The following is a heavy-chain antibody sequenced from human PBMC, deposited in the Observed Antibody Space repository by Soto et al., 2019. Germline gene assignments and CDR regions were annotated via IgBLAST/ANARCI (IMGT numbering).Heavy chain of an antibody. V-gene: IGHV4-38-2*01. J-gene: IGHJ4*02. Sequence: SETLSLTCAVSGYSISSGYYWGWIRQPPGKGLEWIGSIYHSGSTYYNPSLKSRVTISVDTSKNQFSLKLSSVAAADTAVYYCARSVFGVVIVYFDYWGQGTLVTVS. CDR2: IYHSGST. D-gene: IGHD3-3*01. CDR3: ARSVFGVVIVYFDY. CDR1: GYSISSGYY.